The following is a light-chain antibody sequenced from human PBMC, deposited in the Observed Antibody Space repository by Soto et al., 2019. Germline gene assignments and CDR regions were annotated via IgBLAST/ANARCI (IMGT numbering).Light chain of an antibody. J-gene: IGKJ1*01. Sequence: EIVLTQSPATLSLSPGERATLSCRASQSVSSYLAWYQQKPGQAPRLLIYDASRRATGIPDRFTGSESGTDFTLTISRLEPEDFAVYYCQQYGQAFXQGTKVDIK. CDR2: DAS. CDR1: QSVSSY. CDR3: QQYGQA. V-gene: IGKV3-20*01.